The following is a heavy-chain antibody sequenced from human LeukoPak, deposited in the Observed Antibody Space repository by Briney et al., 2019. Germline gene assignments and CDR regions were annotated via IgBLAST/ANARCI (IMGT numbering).Heavy chain of an antibody. CDR2: IIPIFGTA. J-gene: IGHJ4*02. CDR3: AREVSYYDSSGTFDY. D-gene: IGHD3-22*01. CDR1: GGTFSSYA. Sequence: ASVKVSCKASGGTFSSYAISWVRQAPGQGLEWMGGIIPIFGTANYAQKFQGRVTITADESTSTAYMELSSLRSEDTAVYYCAREVSYYDSSGTFDYWGQGTLATVSS. V-gene: IGHV1-69*13.